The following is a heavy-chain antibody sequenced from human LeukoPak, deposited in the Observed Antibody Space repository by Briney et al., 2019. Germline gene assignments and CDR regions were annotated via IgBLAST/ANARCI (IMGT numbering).Heavy chain of an antibody. V-gene: IGHV3-30*18. CDR3: AKDLGRGGYGDYFDS. CDR2: ISYDGSRQ. D-gene: IGHD5-12*01. CDR1: GFTFSGYG. Sequence: GGPLRLSCAASGFTFSGYGMHWVPQPPGKGLEGVALISYDGSRQFYAHSVKGRFTIPRDNSKNTLYLQMTSRRAEDTAVYYCAKDLGRGGYGDYFDSWGQGTLVTVSS. J-gene: IGHJ4*02.